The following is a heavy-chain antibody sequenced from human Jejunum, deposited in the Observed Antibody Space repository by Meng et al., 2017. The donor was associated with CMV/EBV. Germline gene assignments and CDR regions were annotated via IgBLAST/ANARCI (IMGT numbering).Heavy chain of an antibody. V-gene: IGHV3-30*04. CDR2: ISYEGSNR. CDR3: ARDLIPWASGTPDH. CDR1: GFTVNTYA. J-gene: IGHJ5*02. D-gene: IGHD3-10*01. Sequence: SGFTVNTYAMHWVRQAPGKGLEWVAVISYEGSNRYYLESVKGRFTISRDNSSSTLYLQMNSLKPEDTAIYYCARDLIPWASGTPDHWGQGTLVTVSS.